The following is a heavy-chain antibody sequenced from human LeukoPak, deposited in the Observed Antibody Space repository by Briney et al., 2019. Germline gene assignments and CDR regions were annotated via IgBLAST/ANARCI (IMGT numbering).Heavy chain of an antibody. J-gene: IGHJ3*02. D-gene: IGHD3-3*01. CDR3: ASQVTDFWSGYFGAFDI. CDR2: INWNGGST. V-gene: IGHV3-20*04. CDR1: GFTFDDYG. Sequence: PGGSLRLSCAASGFTFDDYGMSWVRQAPGKGLEWVSGINWNGGSTGYADSVKGRFTISRDNAKNTLYLQMNSLRAEDTAVYYCASQVTDFWSGYFGAFDIWGQGTMVTVSP.